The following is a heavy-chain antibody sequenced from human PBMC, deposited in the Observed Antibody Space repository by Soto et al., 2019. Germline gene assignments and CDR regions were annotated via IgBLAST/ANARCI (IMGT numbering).Heavy chain of an antibody. Sequence: VQLLESVGGLVQPGGSLRLSCAASGFTLSSYAISWVRQAPGKRLAWVSALSGSGGSTYYADSVKGRFTIARDNSKSGLYLQMNSLGAEETAVYDCARVLHRIVVVVAAPPGGYFQQWGRGSLVAVSS. CDR3: ARVLHRIVVVVAAPPGGYFQQ. J-gene: IGHJ1*01. CDR1: GFTLSSYA. CDR2: LSGSGGST. D-gene: IGHD2-15*01. V-gene: IGHV3-23*01.